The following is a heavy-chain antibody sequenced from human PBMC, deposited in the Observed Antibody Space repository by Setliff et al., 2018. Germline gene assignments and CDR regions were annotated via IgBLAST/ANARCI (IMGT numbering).Heavy chain of an antibody. CDR3: VRDDADNYDAFDN. D-gene: IGHD3-22*01. CDR2: IKQDGSTK. Sequence: QSGGSLRLSCVVSGFSFSRHWMSWVRQAPGKGLEWVADIKQDGSTKYYLDSVKGRFTISRDNAKRSLYLQMNSLRADDTGVYYCVRDDADNYDAFDNWGQGTLVTVSS. CDR1: GFSFSRHW. V-gene: IGHV3-7*01. J-gene: IGHJ3*02.